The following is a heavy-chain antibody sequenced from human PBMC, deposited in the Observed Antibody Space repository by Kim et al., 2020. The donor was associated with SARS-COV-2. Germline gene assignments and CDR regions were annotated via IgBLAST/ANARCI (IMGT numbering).Heavy chain of an antibody. V-gene: IGHV1-8*01. J-gene: IGHJ6*02. CDR3: ARGGGGDTAMGFFGYYGMDV. CDR2: MNPNSGNT. CDR1: GYTFTSYD. D-gene: IGHD5-18*01. Sequence: ASVKVSCKASGYTFTSYDINWVRQATGQGLEWMGWMNPNSGNTGYAQKFQGRVTMTRNTSISTAYMELSSLRSEDTAVYYCARGGGGDTAMGFFGYYGMDVWGQGTKVTVSS.